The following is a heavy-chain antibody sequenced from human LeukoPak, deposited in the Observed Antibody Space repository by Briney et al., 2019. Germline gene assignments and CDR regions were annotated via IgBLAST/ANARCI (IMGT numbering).Heavy chain of an antibody. CDR3: AGDRGGYSTDFDF. V-gene: IGHV3-30*03. CDR1: GFTFRSYG. CDR2: ISYDGSSK. J-gene: IGHJ4*02. Sequence: PGGSLRLSCAASGFTFRSYGMHWVRQAPGKGLEWVTVISYDGSSKYSADSVKGRFTVSRDNSMNTLYLQMNGLRADDTAVYYCAGDRGGYSTDFDFWGQGTLVTVTS. D-gene: IGHD6-13*01.